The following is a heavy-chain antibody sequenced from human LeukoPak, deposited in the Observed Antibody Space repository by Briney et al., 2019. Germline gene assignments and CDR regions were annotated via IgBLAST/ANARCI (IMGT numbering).Heavy chain of an antibody. Sequence: GGSLRLSCTASGFTFGDYAMSWVRQAPGKGLEWVGFIRSKAYGGTTEYVASVKGRFTISRDDSKSIAYLQMNSLKTEDTAVYYCTRVGTTYYFGYWGQGTLVTVSS. D-gene: IGHD1-1*01. CDR3: TRVGTTYYFGY. CDR2: IRSKAYGGTT. V-gene: IGHV3-49*04. CDR1: GFTFGDYA. J-gene: IGHJ4*02.